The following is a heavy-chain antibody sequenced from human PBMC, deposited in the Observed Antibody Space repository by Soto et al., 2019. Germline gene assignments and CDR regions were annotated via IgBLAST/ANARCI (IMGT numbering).Heavy chain of an antibody. V-gene: IGHV4-59*08. Sequence: PSETLSLTCTVSGGSISSYYWSWIRQPPGKGLEWIGYIYYSGSTNYNPSLKSRVTISVDTSKNQFSLKLSSVTAADTAVYYCARHASYNWNFRPNYYYYYMDVWGKGTTVTVSS. J-gene: IGHJ6*03. CDR1: GGSISSYY. CDR2: IYYSGST. D-gene: IGHD1-7*01. CDR3: ARHASYNWNFRPNYYYYYMDV.